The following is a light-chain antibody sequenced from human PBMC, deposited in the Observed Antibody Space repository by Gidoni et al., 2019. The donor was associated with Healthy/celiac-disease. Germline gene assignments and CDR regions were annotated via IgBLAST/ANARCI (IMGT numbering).Light chain of an antibody. V-gene: IGKV4-1*01. Sequence: IVLPQSPVSLAVSLGARSTINCKSSKSVLYSSNNKNYLAWYQQKPGQPPKLLIYWAATRESGVPDRFRGSGSGTDSTLTISSLQAEDVAVYYCQKYYSTPTFGGGTKVEIK. CDR3: QKYYSTPT. CDR1: KSVLYSSNNKNY. CDR2: WAA. J-gene: IGKJ4*01.